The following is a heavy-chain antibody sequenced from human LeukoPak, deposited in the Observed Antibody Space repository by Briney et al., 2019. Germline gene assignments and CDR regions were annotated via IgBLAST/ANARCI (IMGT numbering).Heavy chain of an antibody. CDR1: GYTFTGYY. Sequence: GASVKVSCKASGYTFTGYYMHWVRQAPGQGLEWMGWISAYNGNTNYAQKLQGRVTMTTDTSTSTAYMELRSLRSDDTAVYYCARYYDILTGYYNYYFDYWGQGTLVTVSS. CDR3: ARYYDILTGYYNYYFDY. D-gene: IGHD3-9*01. CDR2: ISAYNGNT. J-gene: IGHJ4*02. V-gene: IGHV1-18*04.